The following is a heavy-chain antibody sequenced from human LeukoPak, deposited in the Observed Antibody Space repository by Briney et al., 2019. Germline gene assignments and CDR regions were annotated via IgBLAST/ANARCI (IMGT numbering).Heavy chain of an antibody. J-gene: IGHJ4*02. V-gene: IGHV3-21*01. CDR3: ARDSCSSTSCYFDY. CDR2: ISSSSSYI. Sequence: GGSLRLSCAASGFTFSSYSMNWVRQAPGKGLEWVSSISSSSSYIYYADSVKGRFTISRDNAKNSLYLQMNSLGAEDTAVYYCARDSCSSTSCYFDYWGQGTLVTVSS. CDR1: GFTFSSYS. D-gene: IGHD2-2*01.